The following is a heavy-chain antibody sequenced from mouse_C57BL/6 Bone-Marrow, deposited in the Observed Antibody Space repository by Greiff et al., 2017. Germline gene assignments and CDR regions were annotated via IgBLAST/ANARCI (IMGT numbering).Heavy chain of an antibody. V-gene: IGHV5-4*03. CDR2: ISDGGSYT. J-gene: IGHJ1*03. Sequence: EVKLMESGGGLVKPGGSLKLSCAASGFTFSSYAMSWVRQTPEKRLEWVATISDGGSYTYYPDKVKGRFTISRDNAKNNLYLQMSHLKSEDTAMYYCARGAYASGDGYFDVWGTGTTVTVSS. D-gene: IGHD1-1*01. CDR1: GFTFSSYA. CDR3: ARGAYASGDGYFDV.